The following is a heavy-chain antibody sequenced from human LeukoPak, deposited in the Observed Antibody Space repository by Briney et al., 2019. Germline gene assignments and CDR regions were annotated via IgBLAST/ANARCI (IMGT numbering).Heavy chain of an antibody. CDR2: IKQDGSEK. CDR3: ARDPYSSSWSYGMDV. J-gene: IGHJ6*02. Sequence: GGSLSLSCTASGFTFSNYWMSWVRQTPQKGLEWVANIKQDGSEKVYLDSVKGRFTISRDNAQTSLYLHMNSLRAEDTAVYYCARDPYSSSWSYGMDVWGQGTTVTVSS. D-gene: IGHD6-13*01. CDR1: GFTFSNYW. V-gene: IGHV3-7*05.